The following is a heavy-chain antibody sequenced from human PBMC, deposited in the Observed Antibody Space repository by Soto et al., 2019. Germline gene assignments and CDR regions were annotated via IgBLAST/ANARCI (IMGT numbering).Heavy chain of an antibody. Sequence: QVQLVESGGGVVQPGRSLRLSCAASGFTFSSYAMHWVRQAPGKGLEWVAVISYDGSNKYYADSVKGRFTISRDNSKNTLYLQMNSLRAEDTAVYYWHSGGDYWGQGTLVTVSS. V-gene: IGHV3-30-3*01. CDR1: GFTFSSYA. CDR3: HSGGDY. J-gene: IGHJ4*02. D-gene: IGHD6-19*01. CDR2: ISYDGSNK.